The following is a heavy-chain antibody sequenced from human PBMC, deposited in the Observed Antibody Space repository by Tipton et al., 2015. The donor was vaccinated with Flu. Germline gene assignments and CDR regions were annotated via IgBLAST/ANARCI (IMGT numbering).Heavy chain of an antibody. CDR1: GGSISSYY. Sequence: TLSLTCTVSGGSISSYYWSWIRQPPGKGLEWIGYIYYSGSTNYNPSLKSRVTISVDTSKNQFSLKLSSVTAADTAVYYCARDLGSMDVWGKGTTVTVSS. D-gene: IGHD3-16*01. CDR2: IYYSGST. CDR3: ARDLGSMDV. J-gene: IGHJ6*03. V-gene: IGHV4-59*01.